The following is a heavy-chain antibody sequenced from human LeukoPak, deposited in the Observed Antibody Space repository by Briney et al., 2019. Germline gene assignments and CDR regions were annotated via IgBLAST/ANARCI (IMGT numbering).Heavy chain of an antibody. CDR1: GGSISSSSYY. D-gene: IGHD3-22*01. CDR3: SRAGAYYYDGSGYSVFYY. J-gene: IGHJ4*02. CDR2: IYYSGST. Sequence: SETLSLTCTVSGGSISSSSYYWGWIRQPPGKGLEWIGSIYYSGSTYYNPSLKSRVTISVDTSKNQFSLKLSSVTAADTAVYYCSRAGAYYYDGSGYSVFYYWGQGTLVTVSS. V-gene: IGHV4-39*07.